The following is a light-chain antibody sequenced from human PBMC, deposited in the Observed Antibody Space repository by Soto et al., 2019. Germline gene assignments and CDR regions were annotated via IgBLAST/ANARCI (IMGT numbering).Light chain of an antibody. CDR3: QQRSNRPPWT. V-gene: IGKV3-11*01. CDR2: DAS. J-gene: IGKJ1*01. CDR1: ESVSSY. Sequence: EIVLTQSPATLSLSPGESATLSCRASESVSSYLAWYQQKPSQAPRLLMYDASNRATGIPARFSGSGSGTDFTLTISNLEPEDFAVYYCQQRSNRPPWTFGPGTKVEIK.